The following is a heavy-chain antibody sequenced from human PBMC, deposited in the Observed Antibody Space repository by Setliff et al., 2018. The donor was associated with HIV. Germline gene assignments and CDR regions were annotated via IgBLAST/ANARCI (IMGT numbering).Heavy chain of an antibody. J-gene: IGHJ5*02. CDR1: GFTFSSYG. CDR2: IWHDGSNK. Sequence: PGGSLRLSCAASGFTFSSYGMHWVRQAPGKGLEWVAIIWHDGSNKYYADSVKGRFTISRDNSKNTLYLQMNSLRAKDTAVYYCAALSLRTNTVYGIISTRFDPWGQGTLVTVSS. CDR3: AALSLRTNTVYGIISTRFDP. D-gene: IGHD2-8*01. V-gene: IGHV3-33*01.